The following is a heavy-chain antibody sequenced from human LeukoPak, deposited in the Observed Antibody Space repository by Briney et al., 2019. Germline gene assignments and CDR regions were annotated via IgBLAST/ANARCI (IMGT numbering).Heavy chain of an antibody. V-gene: IGHV1-46*01. CDR1: GYTFTGYA. CDR3: ARDKEAFDY. J-gene: IGHJ4*02. Sequence: ASVKVSCTASGYTFTGYAMHWVRQAPGQGLEWMGMIYPRDGSTSYAQKFQGRVTVTRDTSTSTVHMELSGLRSEDTAVYYCARDKEAFDYWGQGPLVPVPS. CDR2: IYPRDGST.